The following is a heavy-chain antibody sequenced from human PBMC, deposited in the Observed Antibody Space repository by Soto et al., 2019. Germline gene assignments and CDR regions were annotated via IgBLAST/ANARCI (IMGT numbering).Heavy chain of an antibody. Sequence: GGSLRLSCAASGFTFSSYSMNWVRQAPGKGLEWVSYISSSSSTIYYADSVKGRFTISRDNAKNSLYLQMNSLRDEDTAVYYCARDSALYYDYGDYELDYWGQGTLVTVSS. CDR2: ISSSSSTI. J-gene: IGHJ4*02. CDR3: ARDSALYYDYGDYELDY. D-gene: IGHD4-17*01. CDR1: GFTFSSYS. V-gene: IGHV3-48*02.